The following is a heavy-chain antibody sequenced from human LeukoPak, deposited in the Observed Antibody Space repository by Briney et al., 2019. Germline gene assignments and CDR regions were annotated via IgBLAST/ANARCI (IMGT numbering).Heavy chain of an antibody. Sequence: SETLSLTCAVYGGSFSGYYWSWIRQPPGKGLEWIGEINHSGSTNYNPSLKSRVTISVGTSKNQFSLKLSSVTAADTAVYYCARFPHRTMITFGGVQSYGDYFDYWGQGTLVTVSS. CDR1: GGSFSGYY. CDR3: ARFPHRTMITFGGVQSYGDYFDY. CDR2: INHSGST. V-gene: IGHV4-34*01. D-gene: IGHD3-16*01. J-gene: IGHJ4*02.